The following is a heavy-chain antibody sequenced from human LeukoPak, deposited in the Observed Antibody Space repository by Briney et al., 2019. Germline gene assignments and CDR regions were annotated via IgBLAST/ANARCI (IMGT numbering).Heavy chain of an antibody. CDR3: ASSDFWSGDALDY. Sequence: SETLSFTCTVSGGSISSVSYFRSWIRQPAGKGLEWIARIYNTGSTNYNPSIMTRVTISVDTSKIQFSLKLSSVTAADTAVYYCASSDFWSGDALDYWGQGTLVTVSS. CDR2: IYNTGST. V-gene: IGHV4-61*02. D-gene: IGHD3-3*01. CDR1: GGSISSVSYF. J-gene: IGHJ4*02.